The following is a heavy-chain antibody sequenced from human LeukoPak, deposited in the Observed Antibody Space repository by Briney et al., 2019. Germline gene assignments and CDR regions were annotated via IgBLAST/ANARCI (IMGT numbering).Heavy chain of an antibody. V-gene: IGHV3-64*01. J-gene: IGHJ6*03. CDR3: ARGRAVTTFAYGSYYYYYMDV. CDR1: GFTFSSYA. Sequence: GGSLRLSCVASGFTFSSYAMHWVRQTPEKGLEYVSGINSNGGSTHYANSVKGRFTISRDNAKNSLYLQMNSLRAEDTAVYYCARGRAVTTFAYGSYYYYYMDVWGKGTTVTVSS. D-gene: IGHD4-17*01. CDR2: INSNGGST.